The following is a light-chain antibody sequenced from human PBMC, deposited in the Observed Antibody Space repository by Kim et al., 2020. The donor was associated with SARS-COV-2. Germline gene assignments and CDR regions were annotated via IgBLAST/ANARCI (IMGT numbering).Light chain of an antibody. J-gene: IGLJ2*01. Sequence: QSVLTQPPSASGTPGQTVTISCSGTSSNIGSNFLYWYQQFPGTAPKLLIYKNDQRPSGVPDRFSGSKSGTSGSLAISGLRSEDDADYYCGTWDDSLSGVVFGGGTKLTVL. V-gene: IGLV1-47*01. CDR3: GTWDDSLSGVV. CDR1: SSNIGSNF. CDR2: KND.